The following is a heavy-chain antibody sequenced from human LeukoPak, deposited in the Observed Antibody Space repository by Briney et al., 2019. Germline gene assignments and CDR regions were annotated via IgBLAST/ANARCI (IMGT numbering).Heavy chain of an antibody. CDR1: GDSVSSNSAA. CDR3: ARDSCSSTSCYGYNWFDP. J-gene: IGHJ5*02. D-gene: IGHD2-2*01. Sequence: SQTLSLTCAISGDSVSSNSAAWNWIRQSPSRGLEWLGRTYYRSKWYNDYAVSVKSRITINPDTSKNQFSLQLNSVTPEDTAVYYCARDSCSSTSCYGYNWFDPWGQGTLVTASS. V-gene: IGHV6-1*01. CDR2: TYYRSKWYN.